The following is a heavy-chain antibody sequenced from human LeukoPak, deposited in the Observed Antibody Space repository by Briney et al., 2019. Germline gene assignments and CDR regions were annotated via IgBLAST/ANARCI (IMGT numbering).Heavy chain of an antibody. J-gene: IGHJ4*02. Sequence: GGSLRLSCAASGFTFGSYAMHWVRQAPGKGLEWVAVISYDGNNKYYADSVKGRFTISRDTSKNTLYLQMNSLRAEDTAVYYCAREFGDFAFDYWGQGTLVTVSS. D-gene: IGHD3-10*01. V-gene: IGHV3-30*04. CDR1: GFTFGSYA. CDR3: AREFGDFAFDY. CDR2: ISYDGNNK.